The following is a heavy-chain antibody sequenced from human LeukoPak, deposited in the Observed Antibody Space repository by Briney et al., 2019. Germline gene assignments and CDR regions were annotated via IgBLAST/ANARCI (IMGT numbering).Heavy chain of an antibody. J-gene: IGHJ5*02. CDR3: ARGLARTTVTTPTYNWFDP. V-gene: IGHV4-34*01. CDR1: GGSFSGYY. Sequence: SETLSLTCAVYGGSFSGYYWSWIRQPPGKGLEWIGEINHSGSTNYNPSLKSRATISVDTSKNQFSLKLSSVTAADTAVYYCARGLARTTVTTPTYNWFDPWGQGTLVTVSS. D-gene: IGHD4-17*01. CDR2: INHSGST.